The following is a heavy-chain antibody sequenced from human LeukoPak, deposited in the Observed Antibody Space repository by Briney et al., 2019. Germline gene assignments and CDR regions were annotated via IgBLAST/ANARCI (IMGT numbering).Heavy chain of an antibody. J-gene: IGHJ5*02. Sequence: PSETLSLTCTVSGGSINSYYWSWIRQPPGKGLEWIGYIYHSGSTNYNPSLKSRVTISVDTSKNQFSLKLSSVTAADTAVYYCARADVNNWFDPWGQGTLVTVSS. CDR3: ARADVNNWFDP. V-gene: IGHV4-59*01. CDR1: GGSINSYY. CDR2: IYHSGST.